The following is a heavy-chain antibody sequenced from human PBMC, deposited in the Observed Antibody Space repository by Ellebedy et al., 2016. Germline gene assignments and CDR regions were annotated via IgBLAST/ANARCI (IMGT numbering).Heavy chain of an antibody. CDR2: IKEDGSGK. D-gene: IGHD3-16*02. CDR1: GFTFNEYW. J-gene: IGHJ4*02. CDR3: VRDAVDNYLWATYRWDF. Sequence: GGSLRLSCAASGFTFNEYWMSWVRQAPGKGPEWVANIKEDGSGKHYVDSVKGRFSISRDNTQNLIYLQMNSLRVEDTAVYYCVRDAVDNYLWATYRWDFWGQGTLVTVSS. V-gene: IGHV3-7*03.